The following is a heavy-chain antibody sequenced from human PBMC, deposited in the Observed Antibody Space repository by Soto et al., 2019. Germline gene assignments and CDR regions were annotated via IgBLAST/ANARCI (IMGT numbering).Heavy chain of an antibody. CDR3: SRVRSDSSRYYYYYCMDV. J-gene: IGHJ6*02. CDR1: GGTFSSYA. D-gene: IGHD3-22*01. CDR2: IIPIFGTA. Sequence: ASVKVSCKASGGTFSSYAISWVRQAPGQGLEWMGGIIPIFGTANYAQTFQGRVTITADESTSKAFMDLSSLRSEDTAVYFYSRVRSDSSRYYYYYCMDVWGQGTTVTVSS. V-gene: IGHV1-69*13.